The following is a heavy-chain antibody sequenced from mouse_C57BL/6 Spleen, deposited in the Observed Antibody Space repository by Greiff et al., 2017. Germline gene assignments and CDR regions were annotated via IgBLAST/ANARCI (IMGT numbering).Heavy chain of an antibody. J-gene: IGHJ4*01. CDR2: ISSGSSTI. Sequence: EVQVVESGGGLVKPGGSLKLSCAASGFTFSDYGMHWVRQAPEKGLEWVAYISSGSSTIYYADTVKGRFTISRDNAKNTLFLQVTSLRSEDTAMYYCARGGYYAMDYWGQGNSVTVSS. CDR3: ARGGYYAMDY. CDR1: GFTFSDYG. V-gene: IGHV5-17*01.